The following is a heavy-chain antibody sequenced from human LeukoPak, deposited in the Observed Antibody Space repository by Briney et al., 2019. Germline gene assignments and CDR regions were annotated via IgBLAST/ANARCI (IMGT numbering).Heavy chain of an antibody. CDR3: AKGYSGYYAMYYFDY. D-gene: IGHD3-22*01. CDR1: GFTFSSYA. J-gene: IGHJ4*02. Sequence: PGGSLRLSCAASGFTFSSYAMSWVRQAPGKGLEWVSAISGSGGSTYYADSVKGRFTISRDNSKNTLYLQMNSLRVEDTAEYYCAKGYSGYYAMYYFDYWGQGTRVTVSS. V-gene: IGHV3-23*01. CDR2: ISGSGGST.